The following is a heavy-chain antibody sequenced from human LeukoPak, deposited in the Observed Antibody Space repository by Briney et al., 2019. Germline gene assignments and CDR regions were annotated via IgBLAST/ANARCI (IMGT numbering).Heavy chain of an antibody. CDR2: ISSSSSTI. V-gene: IGHV3-48*02. CDR1: GFTFSSYS. Sequence: GGSLRLSCAASGFTFSSYSMIWVRQAPGKGLEWVSYISSSSSTIYYADSVKGRFTISRDNAKNSLYLQMNSLRDEDTAVYYCARVNDYGDFYWFDPWGQGTLVTVSS. D-gene: IGHD4-17*01. CDR3: ARVNDYGDFYWFDP. J-gene: IGHJ5*02.